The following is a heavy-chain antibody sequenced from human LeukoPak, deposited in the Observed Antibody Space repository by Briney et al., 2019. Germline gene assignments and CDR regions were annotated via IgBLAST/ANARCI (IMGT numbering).Heavy chain of an antibody. J-gene: IGHJ6*02. D-gene: IGHD6-13*01. CDR3: ARDSGFRSSSWTTYYYYYGMDV. CDR1: GGSISSYY. V-gene: IGHV4-4*07. Sequence: KASETLSLTCTVSGGSISSYYWSWIRQPAGKGLEWIGRIYTSGSTNYNPSLKSRVTMSVDTSKSQFSLKLSSVTAADTAVYYCARDSGFRSSSWTTYYYYYGMDVWGQGTTVTVSS. CDR2: IYTSGST.